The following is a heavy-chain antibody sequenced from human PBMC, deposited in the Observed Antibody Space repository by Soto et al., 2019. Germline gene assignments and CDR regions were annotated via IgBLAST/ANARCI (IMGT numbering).Heavy chain of an antibody. V-gene: IGHV3-30-3*01. CDR2: ISYDGSNK. CDR1: GFTFSSYA. Sequence: GGSLRLSCAASGFTFSSYAMHWVRQAPGKGLEWVAVISYDGSNKYYAGSVKGRFTISRDNSKNTLYLQMNSLRAEDTAVYYCARDIPGTRIGLDYGMDVWGQGTTVTVSS. CDR3: ARDIPGTRIGLDYGMDV. J-gene: IGHJ6*02. D-gene: IGHD1-7*01.